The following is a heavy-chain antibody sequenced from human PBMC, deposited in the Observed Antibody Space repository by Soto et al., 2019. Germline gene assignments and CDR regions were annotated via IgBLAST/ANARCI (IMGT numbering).Heavy chain of an antibody. D-gene: IGHD6-6*01. J-gene: IGHJ4*02. Sequence: GGSLRLSCAASGFTFSSYSMNWVRQAPGKGLEWVSSISSSSSYLYYADSVKGRFTNSRDNAKNSLYLQMNSLRAEVTAVYFWARDLYSSSARYFDYWGQGTLVTVSS. V-gene: IGHV3-21*01. CDR1: GFTFSSYS. CDR3: ARDLYSSSARYFDY. CDR2: ISSSSSYL.